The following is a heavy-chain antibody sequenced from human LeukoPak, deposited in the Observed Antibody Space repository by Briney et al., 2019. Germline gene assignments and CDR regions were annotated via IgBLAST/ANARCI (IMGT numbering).Heavy chain of an antibody. V-gene: IGHV3-21*01. CDR2: ISSSSSYI. CDR3: ARDPFLTAGFDY. J-gene: IGHJ4*02. Sequence: GGSLRLSCAASGFTFSSYSMNWVRQAPGKGLEWVSSISSSSSYIYYADSVKGRFTISRDNAKNSLYLQMNSLRAEDTAVYYCARDPFLTAGFDYRGQGTLVTVSS. CDR1: GFTFSSYS. D-gene: IGHD3-9*01.